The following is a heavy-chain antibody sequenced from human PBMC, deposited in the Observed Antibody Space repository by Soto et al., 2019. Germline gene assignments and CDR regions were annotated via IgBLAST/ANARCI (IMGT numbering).Heavy chain of an antibody. D-gene: IGHD3-16*01. CDR2: MNPNSGNT. J-gene: IGHJ4*02. CDR3: ARCGQGQCASFYD. V-gene: IGHV1-8*01. CDR1: GYTFTSYD. Sequence: ASVKVSCKASGYTFTSYDINWVRQATGQGLEWMGWMNPNSGNTGYTQKFQGRVTTTRNTSISTAYMELSSLRSDDTAVYYYARCGQGQCASFYDWGQGSLVTVSS.